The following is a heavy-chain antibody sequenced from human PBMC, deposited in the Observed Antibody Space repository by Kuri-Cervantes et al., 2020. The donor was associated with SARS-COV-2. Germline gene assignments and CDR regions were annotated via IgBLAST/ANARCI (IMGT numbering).Heavy chain of an antibody. CDR1: GFTFSDYS. D-gene: IGHD6-13*01. CDR3: AKGGPAAAGVFDY. V-gene: IGHV3-21*01. CDR2: ITSISSYT. J-gene: IGHJ4*02. Sequence: GGSLRLSCVGSGFTFSDYSMNWVRQAPGKGLEWVSAITSISSYTYYADSVKGRFTISRDNAKNSLYLQMNSLRAEDTAVYYCAKGGPAAAGVFDYWGQGTLVTVSS.